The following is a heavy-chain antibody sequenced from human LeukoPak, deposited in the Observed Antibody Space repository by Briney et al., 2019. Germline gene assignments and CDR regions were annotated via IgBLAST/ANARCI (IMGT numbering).Heavy chain of an antibody. CDR2: IWYDGSNK. CDR1: GFTFSSYD. V-gene: IGHV3-33*01. Sequence: PGGSLRLSCAASGFTFSSYDMHWVGQAPGKGLEWVAVIWYDGSNKYSADSVKGRFTISRDNSKNTLFLQMNTLRAEDTALYYCARDYAHSYGQFDYWGQGTLVTVSS. J-gene: IGHJ4*02. CDR3: ARDYAHSYGQFDY. D-gene: IGHD2-2*01.